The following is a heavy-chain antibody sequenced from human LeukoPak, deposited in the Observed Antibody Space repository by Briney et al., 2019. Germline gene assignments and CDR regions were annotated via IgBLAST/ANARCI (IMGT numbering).Heavy chain of an antibody. CDR3: ARGQGSGYERWFDY. CDR1: GGSFSGYY. J-gene: IGHJ4*02. V-gene: IGHV4-34*01. D-gene: IGHD5-12*01. CDR2: INHSGST. Sequence: PSETLSLTCAVYGGSFSGYYWSWICQPPGKGLEWIGEINHSGSTNYNPSLKSRVTISVDTSKNQFSLKLSSVTAADTAVYYCARGQGSGYERWFDYWGQGTLVTVSS.